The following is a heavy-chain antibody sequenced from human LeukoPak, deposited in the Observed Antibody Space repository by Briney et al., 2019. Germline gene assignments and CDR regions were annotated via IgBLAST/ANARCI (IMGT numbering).Heavy chain of an antibody. Sequence: GESLQISCKGSGYSVTSYWIGWVRQRPGKSLECMGIIYPGDSDTSYSPSFQGQVTISAHKSISTAYLQWSSLKASDTAMYYCARHFFEYSSSWVDYWGQGTLVTVSS. J-gene: IGHJ4*02. CDR1: GYSVTSYW. V-gene: IGHV5-51*01. D-gene: IGHD6-13*01. CDR3: ARHFFEYSSSWVDY. CDR2: IYPGDSDT.